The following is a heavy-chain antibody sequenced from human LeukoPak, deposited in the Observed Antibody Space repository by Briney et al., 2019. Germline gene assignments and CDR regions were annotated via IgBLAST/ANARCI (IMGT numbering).Heavy chain of an antibody. V-gene: IGHV3-13*01. J-gene: IGHJ4*02. CDR2: IGTAGDT. D-gene: IGHD6-13*01. CDR3: ARGDSSSWYFDY. Sequence: PGGSLRLSCAASGFTFSSYDMHWVRQATGKGLEWVSAIGTAGDTYYPGSVKGRFTISRDNAKNSLYLQMNSLRAEDTAVYYCARGDSSSWYFDYWGQGTLVTVSS. CDR1: GFTFSSYD.